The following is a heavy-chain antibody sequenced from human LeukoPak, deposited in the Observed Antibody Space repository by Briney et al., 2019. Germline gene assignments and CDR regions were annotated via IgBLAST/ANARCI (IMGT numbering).Heavy chain of an antibody. CDR2: INSDGSST. V-gene: IGHV3-74*01. D-gene: IGHD3-22*01. J-gene: IGHJ4*02. CDR3: ASPFYYGSGGHPFDY. CDR1: GFTFSSYW. Sequence: GGSLRLSCAASGFTFSSYWMHWVRQAPGKGLVWVSRINSDGSSTRYADSVRGRFTISRDNAKNTLYLQMNSLRAEDTAVYYCASPFYYGSGGHPFDYWGQGTLVTVSS.